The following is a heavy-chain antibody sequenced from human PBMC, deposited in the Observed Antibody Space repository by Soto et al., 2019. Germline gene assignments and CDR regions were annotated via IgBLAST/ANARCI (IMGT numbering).Heavy chain of an antibody. J-gene: IGHJ3*02. Sequence: PSQTLSLTCAISGDSVSSNSAAWNWIRQSPSRGLEWLGRAYYRSQWYYDSAVSVRSRITVIPDTSKNQFSLQLNSVTPEDTAVYYCARALHVAALDAFDIWGQGTMVTVSS. CDR2: AYYRSQWYY. V-gene: IGHV6-1*01. D-gene: IGHD6-19*01. CDR1: GDSVSSNSAA. CDR3: ARALHVAALDAFDI.